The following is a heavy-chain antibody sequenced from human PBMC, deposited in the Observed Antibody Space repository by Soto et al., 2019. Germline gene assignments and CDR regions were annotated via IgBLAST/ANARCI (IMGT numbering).Heavy chain of an antibody. CDR2: ISYDGSNK. CDR1: GFTFSSYA. D-gene: IGHD3-10*01. Sequence: QVQLVESGGGVVQPGRSLRLSCAASGFTFSSYAMHWVRQAPGKGLEWVAVISYDGSNKYYADSVKGRFTISRDNSKNPLYLQMNSLRAEDTAVYYCVRDTEWFGELPLDYWGQGTLVTVSS. V-gene: IGHV3-30-3*01. J-gene: IGHJ4*02. CDR3: VRDTEWFGELPLDY.